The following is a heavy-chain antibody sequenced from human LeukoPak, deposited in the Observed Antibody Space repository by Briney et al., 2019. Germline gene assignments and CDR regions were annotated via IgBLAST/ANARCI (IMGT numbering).Heavy chain of an antibody. V-gene: IGHV4-59*01. D-gene: IGHD3-22*01. CDR2: MYYSGST. Sequence: SETLSLTCTVSGGSISSYYWSWIRQPPGKGLEWIGYMYYSGSTNYNPSLKSRVTISGDTSKNQFSLKLSSMTAADTAVYYCARNYDSGGYGMDVWGQGTTVTVSS. CDR1: GGSISSYY. CDR3: ARNYDSGGYGMDV. J-gene: IGHJ6*02.